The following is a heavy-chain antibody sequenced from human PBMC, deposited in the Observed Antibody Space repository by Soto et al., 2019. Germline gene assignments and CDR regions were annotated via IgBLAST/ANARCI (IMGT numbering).Heavy chain of an antibody. CDR2: IFSNDEK. CDR3: ARVGDCGGICYYYYFDY. Sequence: QVTSKQSGPVVVKPTETLTLTCTVPGSSFSNGRVGVSWIRQPPGKALEWLAHIFSNDEKSYATSLKSRLTISKDTFKRPVVVTMTNMQPLDPGTYYWARVGDCGGICYYYYFDYWGQGTLVTVSS. D-gene: IGHD2-21*02. J-gene: IGHJ4*02. V-gene: IGHV2-26*01. CDR1: GSSFSNGRVG.